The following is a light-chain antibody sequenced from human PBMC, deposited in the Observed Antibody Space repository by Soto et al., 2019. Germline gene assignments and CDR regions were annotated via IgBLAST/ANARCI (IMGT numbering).Light chain of an antibody. Sequence: QSVLTQPPSASGTPGQTVTISCSGSRSNVGRNAVSWYQQVPGMAPKLLVFATNKRPSGVPDRFSGSASGASASLAISGLQSEDEADYYCAACDDTLNGPLFGGGTKLTVL. V-gene: IGLV1-44*01. J-gene: IGLJ2*01. CDR2: ATN. CDR1: RSNVGRNA. CDR3: AACDDTLNGPL.